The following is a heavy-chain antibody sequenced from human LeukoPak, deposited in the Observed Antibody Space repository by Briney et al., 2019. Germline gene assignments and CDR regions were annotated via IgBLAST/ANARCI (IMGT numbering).Heavy chain of an antibody. CDR3: ARYCSGGSCYD. CDR1: GFTVSTNY. V-gene: IGHV3-66*01. D-gene: IGHD2-15*01. CDR2: IYSGGST. Sequence: GGSLRLSCAASGFTVSTNYLTWVRQAPGKGLEWVSVIYSGGSTYYADSVKGRFTISRDNSKNTLYLQMNSLRAEDTAVYYCARYCSGGSCYDWGQGTLATVSS. J-gene: IGHJ4*02.